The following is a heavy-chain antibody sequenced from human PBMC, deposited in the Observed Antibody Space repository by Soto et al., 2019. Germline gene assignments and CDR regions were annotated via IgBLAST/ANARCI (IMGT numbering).Heavy chain of an antibody. D-gene: IGHD5-12*01. CDR1: GFTFSSYA. V-gene: IGHV3-23*01. CDR2: ISGSGDTT. Sequence: EVQLLESGGDLVQPGGSLRLSCAASGFTFSSYAMTWVRQAPGRGLEWVSSISGSGDTTYYADSVKGRFTISRDNSKNTLYLQMNSLRADDTALYYWAKVKTWTYLDYWGQGTLVTVSS. J-gene: IGHJ4*02. CDR3: AKVKTWTYLDY.